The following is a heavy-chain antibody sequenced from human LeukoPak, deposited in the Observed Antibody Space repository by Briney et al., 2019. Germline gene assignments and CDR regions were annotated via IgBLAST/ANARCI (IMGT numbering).Heavy chain of an antibody. V-gene: IGHV4-34*01. CDR3: ARYYYDSSGSYYYFDY. Sequence: SETLSLTCAVYGGSFSGYYWSWIRQPPGKGLEWIGEINHSGSTNYNPSLKSRVTISVDTSKNQFSLKLSSVIAADTAVYYCARYYYDSSGSYYYFDYWGQGTLVTVSS. D-gene: IGHD3-22*01. J-gene: IGHJ4*02. CDR2: INHSGST. CDR1: GGSFSGYY.